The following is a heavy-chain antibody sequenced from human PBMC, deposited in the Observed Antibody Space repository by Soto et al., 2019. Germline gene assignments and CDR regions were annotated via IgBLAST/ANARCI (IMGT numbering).Heavy chain of an antibody. CDR1: GGSISSSSYY. CDR2: IYYSGST. CDR3: ARVDTAMALDY. Sequence: QLQLQESGPGLVKPSETLSLTCTVSGGSISSSSYYWGWIRQPPGKGREWIGSIYYSGSTYYNPPLTGRVTLSVDTSKNQFSLKLSSVTAADTAVYYCARVDTAMALDYWGQGTLVTVSS. D-gene: IGHD5-18*01. J-gene: IGHJ4*02. V-gene: IGHV4-39*01.